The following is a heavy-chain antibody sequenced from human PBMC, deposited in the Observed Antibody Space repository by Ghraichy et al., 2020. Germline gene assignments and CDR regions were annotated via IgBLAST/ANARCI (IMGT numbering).Heavy chain of an antibody. V-gene: IGHV3-23*01. CDR2: ISASGGDT. J-gene: IGHJ4*02. Sequence: GESLNISCAASGFTFTGYPMSWVRQAPGKGLEWLSSISASGGDTYNADSVKGRFTISRDNSKNTLYLQMNSVRADDTAVYYCAKDLPDAGIQPFDYWGQGTLVSVSS. CDR1: GFTFTGYP. CDR3: AKDLPDAGIQPFDY. D-gene: IGHD6-13*01.